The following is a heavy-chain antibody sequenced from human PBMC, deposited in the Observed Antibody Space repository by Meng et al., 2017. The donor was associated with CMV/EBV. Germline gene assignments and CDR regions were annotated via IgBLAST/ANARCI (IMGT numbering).Heavy chain of an antibody. V-gene: IGHV1-69*12. D-gene: IGHD4-17*01. Sequence: QARLVQSGAGGKKPGSSWKVPCKASGGTFSSYAISWGRQAPGQGLEWMGGIIPIFGTANYAQKFQGRVTITADESTSTAYMELSSLRSEDTAVYYCAREVDDYGDGWYFDLWGRGTLVTVSS. CDR1: GGTFSSYA. J-gene: IGHJ2*01. CDR2: IIPIFGTA. CDR3: AREVDDYGDGWYFDL.